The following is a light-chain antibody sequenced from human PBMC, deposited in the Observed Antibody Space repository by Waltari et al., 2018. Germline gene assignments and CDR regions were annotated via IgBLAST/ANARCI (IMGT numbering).Light chain of an antibody. CDR3: QQFDSLPWT. Sequence: DIQMTQSPSTLSAAVGDRVTMTCRASQAINDYLGWYQQKPGKAPKLLLYKESSLESGVPSRFSGSGSGTEFTLTISSLQPDDFATYFCQQFDSLPWTFGQGTKVEIK. V-gene: IGKV1-5*03. J-gene: IGKJ1*01. CDR1: QAINDY. CDR2: KES.